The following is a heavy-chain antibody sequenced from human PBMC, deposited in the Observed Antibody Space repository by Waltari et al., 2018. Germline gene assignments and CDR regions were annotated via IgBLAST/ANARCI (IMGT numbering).Heavy chain of an antibody. J-gene: IGHJ4*02. V-gene: IGHV3-43D*04. CDR3: AKDIRGYSSGQFDY. CDR1: GFTFDDYA. D-gene: IGHD6-25*01. Sequence: EVQLVESGGVVAQPGGSLRLSCAASGFTFDDYAMHWVRQAPGKGLEWVSLISWDGGSTYYADSVKGRFTISRDNSKNSLYLQMNSLRAEDTALYYCAKDIRGYSSGQFDYWGQGTLVTVSS. CDR2: ISWDGGST.